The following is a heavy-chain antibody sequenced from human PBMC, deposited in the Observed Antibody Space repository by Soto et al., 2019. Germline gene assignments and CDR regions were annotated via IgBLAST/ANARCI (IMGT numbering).Heavy chain of an antibody. CDR1: GYTFTSYG. CDR2: ISTFNGNT. Sequence: QVQLVQSGAEVKKPGASVKVSCKASGYTFTSYGISWVRQAPGQGLEWMGWISTFNGNTNYAQKLQGRVTMTTDTSSTTAYSELTSLTSDDTAVYYCASEGSDRRYFDWPPQGFDYWGQGTLVTVSS. V-gene: IGHV1-18*01. J-gene: IGHJ4*02. CDR3: ASEGSDRRYFDWPPQGFDY. D-gene: IGHD3-9*01.